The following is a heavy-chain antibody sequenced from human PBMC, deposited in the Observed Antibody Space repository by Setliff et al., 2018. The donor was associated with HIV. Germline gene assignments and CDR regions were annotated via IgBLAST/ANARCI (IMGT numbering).Heavy chain of an antibody. V-gene: IGHV4-61*08. CDR1: GDSVSSGGFY. CDR3: ARLQLVPITFDY. J-gene: IGHJ4*02. D-gene: IGHD6-13*01. CDR2: IYYSGST. Sequence: PSETLSLTCTVSGDSVSSGGFYWSWIRQHPGKGLEWIGYIYYSGSTYLNPSLKSRVTISVDTSKNQFSLKLSSVTAADTAVYYCARLQLVPITFDYWGRGALVTVSS.